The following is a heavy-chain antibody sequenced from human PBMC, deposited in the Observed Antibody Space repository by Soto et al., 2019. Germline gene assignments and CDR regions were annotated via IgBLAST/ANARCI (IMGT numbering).Heavy chain of an antibody. CDR1: GYTFTLFG. J-gene: IGHJ4*02. Sequence: QVQLVQSGAEVKKPGASVKVSCTTSGYTFTLFGITWVRQAPGQGLEWMGWISPYNGDTKYAEKLEGRVTLTTDTSTDTAYMELTSLTSDDTAEYYCARGGQYRYFDYWGKGTRVTVPS. CDR2: ISPYNGDT. CDR3: ARGGQYRYFDY. V-gene: IGHV1-18*01. D-gene: IGHD2-2*02.